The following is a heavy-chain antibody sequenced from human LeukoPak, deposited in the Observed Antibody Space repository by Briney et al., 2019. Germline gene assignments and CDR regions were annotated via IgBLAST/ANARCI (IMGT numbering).Heavy chain of an antibody. CDR3: AKDSRSGVLRFLEWLLHFDY. J-gene: IGHJ4*02. CDR2: ISGSGGST. CDR1: GFTFSSYA. V-gene: IGHV3-23*01. D-gene: IGHD3-3*01. Sequence: GGSLRLSCAASGFTFSSYAMSWVRQAPGKGLEWVSAISGSGGSTYYADSVKGRFTISRDNSKNTLYLQMNSLRAEDTAVYYCAKDSRSGVLRFLEWLLHFDYWAQGTLVTVSS.